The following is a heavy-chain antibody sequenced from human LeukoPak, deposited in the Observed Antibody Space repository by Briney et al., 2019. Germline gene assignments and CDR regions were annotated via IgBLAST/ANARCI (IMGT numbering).Heavy chain of an antibody. J-gene: IGHJ4*02. D-gene: IGHD6-25*01. Sequence: SETLSLTCTVSGGSISTYYLNWIRLPPGKGLEWIGYIYYSGRTNYNPSLKSRVTISLDTSKDQFYLKLTSVTGADTAVYFCARGCASKSAYFDIWGQGTLVTVSS. CDR3: ARGCASKSAYFDI. V-gene: IGHV4-59*01. CDR1: GGSISTYY. CDR2: IYYSGRT.